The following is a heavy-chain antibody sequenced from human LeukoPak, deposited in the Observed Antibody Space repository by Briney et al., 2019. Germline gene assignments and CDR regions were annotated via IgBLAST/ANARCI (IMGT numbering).Heavy chain of an antibody. Sequence: GGSLRLSCAASGFTFSSYAMSWVRQAPGKGLEWVSSINGSGGRTYYADSVKGRFTISRDNSKNTLYLQMNSLRAEDTAVYYCAELGITMIGGVWGKGTTVTISS. CDR3: AELGITMIGGV. CDR2: INGSGGRT. J-gene: IGHJ6*04. V-gene: IGHV3-23*01. D-gene: IGHD3-10*02. CDR1: GFTFSSYA.